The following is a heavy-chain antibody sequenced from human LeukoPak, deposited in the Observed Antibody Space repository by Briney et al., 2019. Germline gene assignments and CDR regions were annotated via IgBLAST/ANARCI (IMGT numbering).Heavy chain of an antibody. D-gene: IGHD6-13*01. CDR1: GGTFSSYA. J-gene: IGHJ5*02. CDR3: ARVSSPARGWFDP. CDR2: IIPIFGTA. V-gene: IGHV1-69*05. Sequence: ASVKVSCKASGGTFSSYAISWVRQAPGQGLEWMGGIIPIFGTANYAQKFQGRVTITRDTSASTAYMELSSLRSEDTAVYYCARVSSPARGWFDPWGQGTLVTVSS.